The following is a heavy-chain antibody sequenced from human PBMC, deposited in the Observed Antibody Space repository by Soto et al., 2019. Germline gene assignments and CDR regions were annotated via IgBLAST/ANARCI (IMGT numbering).Heavy chain of an antibody. D-gene: IGHD3-3*01. V-gene: IGHV1-46*01. CDR2: INPSGGST. Sequence: ASVKVSCKASGYTFTSYYMHWVRQAPGQGLEWMGIINPSGGSTSYAQKFQGRVTMTRDTSTSTVYMELSSLRSEDKAVSYCARDESAFAICGGGIDYWGQGALVTVSS. CDR1: GYTFTSYY. J-gene: IGHJ4*02. CDR3: ARDESAFAICGGGIDY.